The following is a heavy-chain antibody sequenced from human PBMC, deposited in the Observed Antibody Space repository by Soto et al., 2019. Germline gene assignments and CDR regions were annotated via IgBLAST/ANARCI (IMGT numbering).Heavy chain of an antibody. Sequence: LQLQESGPGLVKPSETLSLTCTVTGGSISSSSYYWGWIRQPPGKGLEWIGSSYYSGNTYYNPSLESRVSVPVETSKTQFSLRMTSMTAADTAVYYCARRTLLLSSFYDYWGQGTLVTVSS. V-gene: IGHV4-39*01. CDR2: SYYSGNT. CDR1: GGSISSSSYY. J-gene: IGHJ4*02. D-gene: IGHD2-21*02. CDR3: ARRTLLLSSFYDY.